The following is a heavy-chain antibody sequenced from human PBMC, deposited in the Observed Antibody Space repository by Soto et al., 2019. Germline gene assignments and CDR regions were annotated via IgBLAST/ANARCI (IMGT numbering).Heavy chain of an antibody. V-gene: IGHV3-66*01. CDR1: GFTVSSNY. CDR2: IYSGGST. Sequence: GGSLRLSCAASGFTVSSNYMSWVRQAPGKGLEWVSVIYSGGSTYYADSVKGRFTISRDNSKNTLYLQMNSLRAEDTAVYYCARVSVATNPTFDYWGQGTLVTVSS. D-gene: IGHD5-12*01. J-gene: IGHJ4*02. CDR3: ARVSVATNPTFDY.